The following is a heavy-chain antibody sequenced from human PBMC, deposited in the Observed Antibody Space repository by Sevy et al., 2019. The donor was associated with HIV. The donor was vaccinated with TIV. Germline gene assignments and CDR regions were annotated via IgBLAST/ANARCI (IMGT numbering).Heavy chain of an antibody. CDR2: IYNVGDT. V-gene: IGHV4-59*01. CDR3: ARRVPALAGNWFDP. J-gene: IGHJ5*02. Sequence: SETLSLTCTVSGGSISGYYWSWIRQSPGKGLEWIGYIYNVGDTRYNPSLKSRVTISMATSKNQFSLHLNSVTAADTAVYYCARRVPALAGNWFDPWGQGTRVTVSS. CDR1: GGSISGYY.